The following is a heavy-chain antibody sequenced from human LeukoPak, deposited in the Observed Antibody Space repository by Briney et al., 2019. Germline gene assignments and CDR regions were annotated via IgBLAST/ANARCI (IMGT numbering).Heavy chain of an antibody. CDR2: FDPEAGKT. J-gene: IGHJ4*02. CDR1: GYSLNELS. CDR3: ATDMVGYCGGVTCYSEAY. Sequence: ASVKVSCKVSGYSLNELSMHWVRQAPGKGLGGLGGFDPEAGKTVYAEKLDGRLTVTDDTTTDTAYMQPSSLRLEDTAVYYCATDMVGYCGGVTCYSEAYWGQGSLVTVSS. V-gene: IGHV1-24*01. D-gene: IGHD2-21*01.